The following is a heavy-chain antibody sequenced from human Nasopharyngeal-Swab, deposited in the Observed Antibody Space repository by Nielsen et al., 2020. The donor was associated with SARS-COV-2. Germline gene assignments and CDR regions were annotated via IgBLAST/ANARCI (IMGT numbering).Heavy chain of an antibody. V-gene: IGHV3-23*01. CDR3: AKAARITMIVVYDY. J-gene: IGHJ4*02. CDR2: ISGSGGST. Sequence: WIRQPPGKGLEWVSAISGSGGSTYYADSVKGRFTISRDNSKNTLYLQMNSLRAEDTAVYYCAKAARITMIVVYDYWGQGTLVTVLL. D-gene: IGHD3-22*01.